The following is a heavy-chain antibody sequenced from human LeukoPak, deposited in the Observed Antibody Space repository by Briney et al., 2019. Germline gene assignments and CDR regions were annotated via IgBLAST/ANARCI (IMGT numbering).Heavy chain of an antibody. D-gene: IGHD6-13*01. J-gene: IGHJ4*02. CDR1: GLTFDDYS. CDR3: AKDIGAAAGTFDY. CDR2: ISWNSGSI. Sequence: PGRSLRLSCAASGLTFDDYSTHWVRQAPGKGLEWVAGISWNSGSIGYADSVKGRVTISRDNAKNSLYLQMNSLRAEDTALYYCAKDIGAAAGTFDYWGQGTLVTVSS. V-gene: IGHV3-9*01.